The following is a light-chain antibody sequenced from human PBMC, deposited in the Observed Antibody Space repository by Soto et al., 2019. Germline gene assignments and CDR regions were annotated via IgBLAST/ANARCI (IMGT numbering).Light chain of an antibody. CDR2: DAS. CDR3: QQRREWPPGAT. CDR1: QSVSSN. Sequence: EIVLTQSPATLSLSPGERATLSCRASQSVSSNLAWYQHKPGQAPRLLIYDASNRATGIPARFSGSGSGTDFTLTISGLEPEEFAVYYCQQRREWPPGATFGGGTKVEI. V-gene: IGKV3-11*01. J-gene: IGKJ4*01.